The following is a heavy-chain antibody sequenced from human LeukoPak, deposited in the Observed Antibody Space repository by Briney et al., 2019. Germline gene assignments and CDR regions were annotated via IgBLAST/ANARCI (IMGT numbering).Heavy chain of an antibody. CDR3: ASLSVVQFYFDF. Sequence: GGSLRLSCAVSGFTFSSYEMNWVRQAPGKGLEWVSYISSSGSTIYYADSVKGRFTISRDNAKNSVDLQMNSLRAEDTAVYFCASLSVVQFYFDFWGQGTLVTVSS. D-gene: IGHD4-23*01. CDR1: GFTFSSYE. V-gene: IGHV3-48*03. J-gene: IGHJ4*02. CDR2: ISSSGSTI.